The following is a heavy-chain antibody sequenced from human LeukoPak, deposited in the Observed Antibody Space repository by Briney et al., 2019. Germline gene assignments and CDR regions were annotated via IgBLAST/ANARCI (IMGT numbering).Heavy chain of an antibody. V-gene: IGHV5-51*01. D-gene: IGHD4-17*01. CDR2: IHSTDSHA. CDR3: AGARHGDFRWDY. J-gene: IGHJ4*02. CDR1: GFTLTNYW. Sequence: GESLNISCQDSGFTLTNYWIGWVRQMPGKGLEWMGIIHSTDSHAKYSPSFQGQVTISVDKSISTAYLQWRGLKVSDTAMYYCAGARHGDFRWDYWGQGTLVTVSS.